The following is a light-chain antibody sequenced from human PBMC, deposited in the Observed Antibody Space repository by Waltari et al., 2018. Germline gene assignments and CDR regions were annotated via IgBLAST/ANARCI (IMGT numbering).Light chain of an antibody. Sequence: DIQVTQSPSSLSASVGDRVTITCRTSQCISTSLNWYQQKPGKPPKLLIFAASALQSGVSSRFSGSGSQTDFTLTIRNLQPEDFATYYCQQSYRAPQTFGGGTKVDMK. CDR2: AAS. CDR1: QCISTS. CDR3: QQSYRAPQT. V-gene: IGKV1-39*01. J-gene: IGKJ4*01.